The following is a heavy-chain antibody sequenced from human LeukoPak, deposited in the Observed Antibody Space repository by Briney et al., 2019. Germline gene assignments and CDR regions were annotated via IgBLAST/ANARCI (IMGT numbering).Heavy chain of an antibody. CDR2: IYYSWNT. J-gene: IGHJ4*02. D-gene: IGHD5-12*01. CDR3: ARDRGYGKFDY. Sequence: PSATLSLTCTASCGFISNYSWRWIRQPPREGLEWIGYIYYSWNTNYNPSLKGRVNISGDTSKHQFSLHLSTVTAADTAVYYCARDRGYGKFDYWGQGTLVTVSS. V-gene: IGHV4-59*12. CDR1: CGFISNYS.